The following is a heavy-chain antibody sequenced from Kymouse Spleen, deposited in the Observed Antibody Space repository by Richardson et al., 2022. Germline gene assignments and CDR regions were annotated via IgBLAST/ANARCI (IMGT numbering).Heavy chain of an antibody. D-gene: IGHD3-10*01. CDR2: ISGSGGST. CDR3: AKDLVRGVIGDYYYGMDV. V-gene: IGHV3-23*04. Sequence: EVQLVESGGGLVQPGGSLRLSCAASGFTFSSYAMSWVRQAPGKGLEWVSAISGSGGSTYYADSVKGRFTISRDNSKNTLYLQMNSLRAEDTAVYYCAKDLVRGVIGDYYYGMDVWGQGTTVTVSS. CDR1: GFTFSSYA. J-gene: IGHJ6*02.